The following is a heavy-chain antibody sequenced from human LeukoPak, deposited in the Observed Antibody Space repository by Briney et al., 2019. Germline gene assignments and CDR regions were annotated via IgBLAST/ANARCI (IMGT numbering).Heavy chain of an antibody. CDR3: ARGLGARSSSSGYYFGFDY. CDR2: INHSGST. Sequence: SETLSLTCAVYGGSFSGYYWSWIRQPPGKGLEWIGEINHSGSTNYNPSLKSRVTISVDTSENQFSLKLSSVTAADTAVYYCARGLGARSSSSGYYFGFDYWGQGTLVTVSS. CDR1: GGSFSGYY. D-gene: IGHD3-22*01. J-gene: IGHJ4*02. V-gene: IGHV4-34*01.